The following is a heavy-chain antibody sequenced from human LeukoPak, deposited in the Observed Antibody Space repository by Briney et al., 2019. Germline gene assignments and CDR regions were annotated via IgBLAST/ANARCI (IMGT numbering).Heavy chain of an antibody. V-gene: IGHV3-30*02. Sequence: QPGGSLRLSCEASGFTFSIYTMNWVRQAPGKGLEWVAFIRYDGSNKYYADSVKGRFTISRDNSKNTLYLQMNSLRAEDTAVYYCAKDRFSSGSYTAGSWGQGTLVTVSS. CDR1: GFTFSIYT. CDR2: IRYDGSNK. D-gene: IGHD1-26*01. CDR3: AKDRFSSGSYTAGS. J-gene: IGHJ5*02.